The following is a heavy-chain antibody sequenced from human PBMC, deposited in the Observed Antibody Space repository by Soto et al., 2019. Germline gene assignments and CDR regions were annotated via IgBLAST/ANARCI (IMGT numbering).Heavy chain of an antibody. J-gene: IGHJ6*02. D-gene: IGHD6-13*01. CDR1: GFTVSSNY. CDR2: IYSGGST. CDR3: ARDFVVGAAAGRGSYYYYGMDV. Sequence: EVQLVESGGGLIQPGGSLRLSCAASGFTVSSNYMSWVRQAPGKGLEWVSVIYSGGSTYYADSVKGRFTISRDNSKNTLYLQMNSLRAEDTAVYYCARDFVVGAAAGRGSYYYYGMDVWGQGTTVTVSS. V-gene: IGHV3-53*01.